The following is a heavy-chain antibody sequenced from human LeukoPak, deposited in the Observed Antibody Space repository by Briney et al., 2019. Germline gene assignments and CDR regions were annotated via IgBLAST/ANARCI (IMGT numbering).Heavy chain of an antibody. CDR1: GFTFSDYS. Sequence: GGSLRLSCAASGFTFSDYSMTWVRQTPGKGLEWVSYLSSSSSSIYYADSVKGRFTISRDNAKKSLYLQMNSLRAEDTAVYYCARIWVINCSGGSCYYFEYWGQGTVDTVSS. CDR3: ARIWVINCSGGSCYYFEY. CDR2: LSSSSSSI. D-gene: IGHD2-15*01. J-gene: IGHJ4*02. V-gene: IGHV3-48*01.